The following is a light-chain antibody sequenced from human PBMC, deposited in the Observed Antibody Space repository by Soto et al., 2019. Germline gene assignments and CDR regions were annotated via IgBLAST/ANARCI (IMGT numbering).Light chain of an antibody. Sequence: IVLTPAPGTLSFSPGERATLSCRASQSVSSSYLAWYQQKPGQAPRLLIYGASNRATGIPDRFSGSGSGTDFTLTISRLEPEDFAVYYCQQYGSSGTFGQGTKVDIK. CDR3: QQYGSSGT. J-gene: IGKJ1*01. CDR1: QSVSSSY. V-gene: IGKV3-20*01. CDR2: GAS.